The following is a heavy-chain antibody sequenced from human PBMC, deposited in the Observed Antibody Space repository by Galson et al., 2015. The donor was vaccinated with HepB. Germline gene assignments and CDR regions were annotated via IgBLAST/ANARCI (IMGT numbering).Heavy chain of an antibody. CDR2: IAVNDASI. CDR1: GFTFRSSA. V-gene: IGHV3-23*01. D-gene: IGHD5-12*01. J-gene: IGHJ4*02. Sequence: SLRLPSAASGFTFRSSAMNCARQAPGHGLESVSGIAVNDASISYANSVHGRFPISRDNSKNTLYLQVDSLRVEDTAIYYCAKGRPERPPEHRGYDLPDYWGQGTLVTVSS. CDR3: AKGRPERPPEHRGYDLPDY.